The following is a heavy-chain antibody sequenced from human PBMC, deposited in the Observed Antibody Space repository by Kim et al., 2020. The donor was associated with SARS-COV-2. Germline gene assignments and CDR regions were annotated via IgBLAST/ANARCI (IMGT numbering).Heavy chain of an antibody. CDR3: TRHAYYVSGADYYGMDV. V-gene: IGHV3-73*01. Sequence: VKGRFTISRDDSKHTAYLKMYSLKTEDTAVYYCTRHAYYVSGADYYGMDVWGQGTTVTVSS. J-gene: IGHJ6*02. D-gene: IGHD3-10*01.